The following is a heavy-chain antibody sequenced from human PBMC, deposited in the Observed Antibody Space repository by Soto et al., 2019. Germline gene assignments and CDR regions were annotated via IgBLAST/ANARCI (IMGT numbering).Heavy chain of an antibody. J-gene: IGHJ4*02. CDR1: GYTFTSYD. Sequence: QVQLVQSGAEVKKPGASVKVSCKASGYTFTSYDINWVRQATGQGLEWMGWMNPNSGNTGYAQKFQGRVTMTRNTSISTAYMELSSLRSEDTAVYYCARGRTHDFWSGSSFDYWGQGTLVTVSS. CDR3: ARGRTHDFWSGSSFDY. CDR2: MNPNSGNT. D-gene: IGHD3-3*01. V-gene: IGHV1-8*01.